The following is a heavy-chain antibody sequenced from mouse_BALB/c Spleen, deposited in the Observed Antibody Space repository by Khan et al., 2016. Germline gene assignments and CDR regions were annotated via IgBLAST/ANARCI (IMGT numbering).Heavy chain of an antibody. CDR1: GYTFTNYG. Sequence: QIQLVQSGPELKKPGETVKISCKASGYTFTNYGMNWVKQAPGKGLKWMGWINTNTGEPTYAEEFKGRFAFSLETSDSTAYLQINNLKNEDTATYFCADDYYGSTWFAYLGQGTLVTVSA. CDR3: ADDYYGSTWFAY. J-gene: IGHJ3*01. CDR2: INTNTGEP. V-gene: IGHV9-3*02. D-gene: IGHD1-1*01.